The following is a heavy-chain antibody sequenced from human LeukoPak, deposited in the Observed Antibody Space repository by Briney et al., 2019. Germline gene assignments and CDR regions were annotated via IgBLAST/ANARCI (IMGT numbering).Heavy chain of an antibody. CDR1: GGSFSGYY. CDR2: INHSGST. J-gene: IGHJ5*02. Sequence: SETLSLTCAVYGGSFSGYYWSWICQPPGKGLEWIGEINHSGSTNYNPSLKSRVTISVDTSKNQFSLKLSSVTAADTAVYYCARGLYCSSTSCSSWFDPWGQGTLVTVSS. D-gene: IGHD2-2*01. CDR3: ARGLYCSSTSCSSWFDP. V-gene: IGHV4-34*01.